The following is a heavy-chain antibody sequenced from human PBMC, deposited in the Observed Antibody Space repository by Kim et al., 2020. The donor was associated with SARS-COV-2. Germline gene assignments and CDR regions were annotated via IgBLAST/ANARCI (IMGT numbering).Heavy chain of an antibody. CDR2: IWYDGSNK. J-gene: IGHJ6*02. D-gene: IGHD6-13*01. CDR1: GFTFSSYG. CDR3: AKEHNIAAAGYYYYYGMDV. Sequence: GGSLRLSCAASGFTFSSYGMHWVRQAPGKGLEWVAVIWYDGSNKYYADSVKGRFTISRDNSKNTLYLQMNSLRAEDTAVYYCAKEHNIAAAGYYYYYGMDVWGQGTTVTVSS. V-gene: IGHV3-33*06.